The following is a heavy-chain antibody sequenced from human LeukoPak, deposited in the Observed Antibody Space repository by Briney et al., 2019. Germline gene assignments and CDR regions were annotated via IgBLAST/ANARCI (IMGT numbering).Heavy chain of an antibody. CDR1: GGSISSSSYY. J-gene: IGHJ4*02. D-gene: IGHD6-6*01. CDR3: ARHEGSSSGPYYFDY. Sequence: SETLSLTCTVSGGSISSSSYYWGWIRQPPGKGLEWIGSIYYSGSTYYNPSLKSRVTISVDTSKNQFSLKLSSVAAADTAVYYCARHEGSSSGPYYFDYWGQGALVTVSS. CDR2: IYYSGST. V-gene: IGHV4-39*01.